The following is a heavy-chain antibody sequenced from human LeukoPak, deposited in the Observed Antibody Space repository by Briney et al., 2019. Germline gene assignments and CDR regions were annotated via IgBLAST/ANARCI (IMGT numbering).Heavy chain of an antibody. D-gene: IGHD2-2*01. CDR3: ARAIGTSQFYFYYGMDV. CDR2: IYAGDSDT. Sequence: RRESLKISCKGSGYSFTSYWIGRVRQMPGKGLEWMGIIYAGDSDTRYSPSFQGQVTISVDKSISTAYLQWSSLQASDTAMYYCARAIGTSQFYFYYGMDVWGQGTTVTVSS. CDR1: GYSFTSYW. V-gene: IGHV5-51*01. J-gene: IGHJ6*02.